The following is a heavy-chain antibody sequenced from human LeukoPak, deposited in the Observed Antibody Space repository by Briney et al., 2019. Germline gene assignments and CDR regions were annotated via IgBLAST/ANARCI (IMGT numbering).Heavy chain of an antibody. CDR1: GGSISSYY. CDR2: IYTSGST. V-gene: IGHV4-4*09. J-gene: IGHJ4*02. CDR3: ASLPYYDFWSGYYTPRGG. Sequence: SETLSLTCTVSGGSISSYYWSWLRQPPGKGLEWIGYIYTSGSTNYNPSLKSRVTTSVDTSKTQFSLKLSSVTAADTAVYYCASLPYYDFWSGYYTPRGGWGQGTLVTVSS. D-gene: IGHD3-3*01.